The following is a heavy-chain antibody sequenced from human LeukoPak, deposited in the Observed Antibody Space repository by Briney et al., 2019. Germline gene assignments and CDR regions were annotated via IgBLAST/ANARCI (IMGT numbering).Heavy chain of an antibody. CDR1: GGSISSSSYY. J-gene: IGHJ4*02. CDR3: ARNLIPEQLVLNF. D-gene: IGHD6-13*01. V-gene: IGHV4-61*05. CDR2: IYYTGST. Sequence: SETLSLTCTVSGGSISSSSYYWGWIRQPPGKGLEWIGYIYYTGSTNYNPSLKSRVTMSVDTSKNQFSLNLKSVTPEDTAVYYCARNLIPEQLVLNFWGQGTLVTVSS.